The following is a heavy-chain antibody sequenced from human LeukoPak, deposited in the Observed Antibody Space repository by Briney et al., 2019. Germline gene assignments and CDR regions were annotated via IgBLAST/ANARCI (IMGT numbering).Heavy chain of an antibody. J-gene: IGHJ5*02. CDR2: INHSGST. Sequence: SETLSLTCAVYGGSFSGYYWSWIRQPPGKGLEWIGEINHSGSTNFNPSLKSRVTISVDTSKNQFSLKLSSVTAADTAVYYCARVGGYDPYWFDPWGQGTLVTVSS. CDR1: GGSFSGYY. D-gene: IGHD5-12*01. CDR3: ARVGGYDPYWFDP. V-gene: IGHV4-34*01.